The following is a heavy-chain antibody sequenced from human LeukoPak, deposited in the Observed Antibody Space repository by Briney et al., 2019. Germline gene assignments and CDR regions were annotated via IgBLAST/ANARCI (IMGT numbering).Heavy chain of an antibody. CDR2: IIPIFGTA. Sequence: SVKVSCKASGGTFSSYTINWVRQAPGQGLEWMGGIIPIFGTANYAQKFQGRVTITADESTSTADMELSRLRSEDTAVYYCAREDAGLDYWGQGTLVTVSS. J-gene: IGHJ4*02. CDR1: GGTFSSYT. CDR3: AREDAGLDY. V-gene: IGHV1-69*13.